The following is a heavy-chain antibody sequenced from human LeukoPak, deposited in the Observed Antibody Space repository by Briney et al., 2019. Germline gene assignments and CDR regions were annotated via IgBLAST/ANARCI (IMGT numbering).Heavy chain of an antibody. CDR3: AGDPIIAAAGGINFDY. CDR1: GGSISSYY. D-gene: IGHD6-13*01. J-gene: IGHJ4*02. CDR2: IYYSGST. V-gene: IGHV4-59*01. Sequence: SETLSLTCTVSGGSISSYYWSWIRQPPGKGLEWIGYIYYSGSTNYNPSLKSRVTISVDTSKSQFSLKLSSVTAADTAVYYCAGDPIIAAAGGINFDYWGQGTLVTVSS.